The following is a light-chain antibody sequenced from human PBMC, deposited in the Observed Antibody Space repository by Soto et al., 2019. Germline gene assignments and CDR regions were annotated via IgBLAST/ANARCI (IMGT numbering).Light chain of an antibody. CDR2: EAS. V-gene: IGKV1-33*01. J-gene: IGKJ3*01. CDR1: QDISNS. CDR3: QHYDNLPRYT. Sequence: IQLTHSPSSLSTSVGERVTITCQASQDISNSLNWYQQKPGKAPNLLIYEASKLQTGVPSRFSGGGSGTHFTFTISNLQPEDIATYYCQHYDNLPRYTFGLGTKVDSK.